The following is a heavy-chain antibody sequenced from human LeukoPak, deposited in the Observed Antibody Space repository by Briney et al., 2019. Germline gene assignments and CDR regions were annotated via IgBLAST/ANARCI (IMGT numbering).Heavy chain of an antibody. CDR2: ISSSSSM. CDR3: ARLSMVQETNIAAFDS. J-gene: IGHJ4*02. CDR1: GFTFSRYS. V-gene: IGHV3-48*02. D-gene: IGHD2-15*01. Sequence: GGSLRLSCAASGFTFSRYSMSWVRQATGKRLEWVSYISSSSSMYYAGSVKGRFTISRDDAKNSLYLQMNSLRDEDTAVYYCARLSMVQETNIAAFDSWGQGTLVTVSS.